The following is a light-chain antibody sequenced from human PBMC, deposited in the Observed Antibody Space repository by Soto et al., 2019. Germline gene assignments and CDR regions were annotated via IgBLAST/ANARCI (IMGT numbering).Light chain of an antibody. Sequence: DIQMTQSPSTLSASVGDRVTITCRASQSIATWLAWYQQKPGKAPKLLIYRASSLESGVPSRFSGSGSGTEFTLTISSLQPDDFSTYYCQRYDTYSGTLGPGTKVDIK. V-gene: IGKV1-5*03. CDR2: RAS. J-gene: IGKJ3*01. CDR1: QSIATW. CDR3: QRYDTYSGT.